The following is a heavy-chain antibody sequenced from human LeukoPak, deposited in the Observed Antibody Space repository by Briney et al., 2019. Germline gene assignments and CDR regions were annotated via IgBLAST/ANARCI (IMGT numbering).Heavy chain of an antibody. CDR1: GGTFSSYA. Sequence: ASVKVSCKASGGTFSSYAISWVRQAPGQGLEWMGGIIPIFGTANYAQKFQGRVTITADESTSTAYMELSSLRSEDTAVYYCARVRGEWELPRGSWFDPWGQGTLVTVSS. CDR3: ARVRGEWELPRGSWFDP. V-gene: IGHV1-69*13. J-gene: IGHJ5*02. D-gene: IGHD1-26*01. CDR2: IIPIFGTA.